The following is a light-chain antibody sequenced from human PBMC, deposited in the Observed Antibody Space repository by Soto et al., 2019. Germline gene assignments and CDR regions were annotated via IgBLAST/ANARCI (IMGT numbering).Light chain of an antibody. CDR2: DVT. Sequence: QSALTQPASVSGSPGQSITISCTGTGSDVGGYNYVSWYQQHPGKAPKLVIYDVTNRPSGVSNRFSGSKSGNTASLTISGLQAEAEADYYCSSYTRTKTYVFGTGTKVTVL. CDR1: GSDVGGYNY. J-gene: IGLJ1*01. CDR3: SSYTRTKTYV. V-gene: IGLV2-14*03.